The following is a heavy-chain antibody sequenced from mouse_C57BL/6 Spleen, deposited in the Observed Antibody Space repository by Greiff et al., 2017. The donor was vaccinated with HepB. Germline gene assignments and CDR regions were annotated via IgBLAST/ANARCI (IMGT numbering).Heavy chain of an antibody. J-gene: IGHJ3*01. CDR3: ASTWFAY. V-gene: IGHV1-82*01. CDR2: IYPGDGDT. Sequence: VKLMESGPELVKPGASVKISCKASGYAFSSSWMNWVKQRPGKGLEWIGRIYPGDGDTNYNGKFKGKATLTADKSSSTAYMQLSSLTSEDSAVYFCASTWFAYWGQGTLVTVSA. CDR1: GYAFSSSW.